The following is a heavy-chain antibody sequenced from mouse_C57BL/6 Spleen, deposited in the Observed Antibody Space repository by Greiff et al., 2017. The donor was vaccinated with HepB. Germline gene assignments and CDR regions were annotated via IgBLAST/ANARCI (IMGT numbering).Heavy chain of an antibody. J-gene: IGHJ2*01. V-gene: IGHV1-76*01. CDR2: IYPGSGNT. CDR3: ARERIYSRVFDY. Sequence: VQLQQSGAELVRPGASVKLSCKASGYTFTDYYINWVKQRPGQGLEWIARIYPGSGNTYYNEKFKGKATLTAEKSSSTAYMQLSSLTSEDSAVYFCARERIYSRVFDYWGQGTTLTVSS. CDR1: GYTFTDYY. D-gene: IGHD2-1*01.